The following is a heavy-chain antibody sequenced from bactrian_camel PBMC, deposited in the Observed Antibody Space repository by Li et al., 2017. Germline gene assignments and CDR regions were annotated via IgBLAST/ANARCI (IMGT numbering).Heavy chain of an antibody. CDR3: AARGPYCYTKLSVRDFTY. J-gene: IGHJ6*01. Sequence: DVQLVESGGGSVQAGGSLRLSCVASGYTSSSYCMGWLRQAPGKEREGIAGIYTGAPRTYYADSVKGRFTISQDNAKNTVYLQMNSLKPEDTAMYYCAARGPYCYTKLSVRDFTYWGQGTQVTVS. V-gene: IGHV3S40*01. CDR2: IYTGAPRT. CDR1: GYTSSSYC. D-gene: IGHD2*01.